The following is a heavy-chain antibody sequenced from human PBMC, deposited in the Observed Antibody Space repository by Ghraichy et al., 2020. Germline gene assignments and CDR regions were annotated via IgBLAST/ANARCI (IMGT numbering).Heavy chain of an antibody. Sequence: KVSCKASGYTFTSYDINWVRQATGQGLEWMGWMNPNSGNTGYAQKFQGRVTITRNTSISTAYMELSSLRFEDTALYYCVRGLSYYDILTGYPSQEDYWGQGTLVTVSS. D-gene: IGHD3-9*01. V-gene: IGHV1-8*01. CDR3: VRGLSYYDILTGYPSQEDY. CDR1: GYTFTSYD. J-gene: IGHJ4*02. CDR2: MNPNSGNT.